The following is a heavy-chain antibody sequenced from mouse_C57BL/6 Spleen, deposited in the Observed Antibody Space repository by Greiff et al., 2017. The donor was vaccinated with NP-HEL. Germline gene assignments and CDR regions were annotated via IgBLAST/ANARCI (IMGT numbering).Heavy chain of an antibody. CDR1: GYTFTSYW. D-gene: IGHD1-1*01. Sequence: QVQLQQPGAELVMPGASVKLSCKASGYTFTSYWMPWVKQRPGQGLEWIGEIDPSDSYTNYNQKFKGKATLTVDKSSSTAYMQLSSLTSEDSAVYYCARPFGYGSSYWYFDVWGTGTTVTVSS. J-gene: IGHJ1*03. CDR2: IDPSDSYT. V-gene: IGHV1-69*01. CDR3: ARPFGYGSSYWYFDV.